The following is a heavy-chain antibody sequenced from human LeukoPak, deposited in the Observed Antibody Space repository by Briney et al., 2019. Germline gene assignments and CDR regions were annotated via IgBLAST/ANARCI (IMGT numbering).Heavy chain of an antibody. J-gene: IGHJ4*02. V-gene: IGHV3-33*01. Sequence: PGGSLRLSCAASGFTFSSYGMPWVRQAPGKGLEWVAVIWYDGSNKYYADSVKGRFTISSDNSKNTLYLQMNSLRAEDTAVYYCARGDMVYWGQGTLVTVSS. D-gene: IGHD3-10*01. CDR2: IWYDGSNK. CDR3: ARGDMVY. CDR1: GFTFSSYG.